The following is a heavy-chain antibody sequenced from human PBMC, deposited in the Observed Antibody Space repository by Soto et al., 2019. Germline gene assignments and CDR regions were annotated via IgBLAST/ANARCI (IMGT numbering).Heavy chain of an antibody. D-gene: IGHD3-10*01. V-gene: IGHV4-4*07. CDR3: ARTLSGFTYGSRQFYFDY. J-gene: IGHJ4*02. Sequence: PSETLSLTCTVSGDPITSYFWTWLRQPAGKGLEWIGHVFPGGPTSHNSSLKSRVPMSVDTSKNQFSLTLTSVTAADTAVYYCARTLSGFTYGSRQFYFDYWGQGTLVTVSS. CDR2: VFPGGPT. CDR1: GDPITSYF.